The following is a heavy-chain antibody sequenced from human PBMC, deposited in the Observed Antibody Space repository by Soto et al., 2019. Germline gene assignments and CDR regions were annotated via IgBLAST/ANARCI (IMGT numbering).Heavy chain of an antibody. J-gene: IGHJ4*02. CDR3: CGRGGDSLQDI. CDR1: GFNFSGSA. V-gene: IGHV3-73*01. D-gene: IGHD4-17*01. CDR2: IRGRAKKYAT. Sequence: EVQLVESGGDLLQPGGSLKLSCTGLGFNFSGSALHWVRQPSGKGLEWVGRIRGRAKKYATSYAASVRGRFYLSRDDSKNTAFLQMNSLRDEDTGVYFCCGRGGDSLQDIWGQGTLVTVSS.